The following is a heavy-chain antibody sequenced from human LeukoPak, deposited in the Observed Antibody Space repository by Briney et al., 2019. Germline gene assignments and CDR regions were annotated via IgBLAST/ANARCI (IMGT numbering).Heavy chain of an antibody. D-gene: IGHD6-19*01. CDR2: INPNSGGT. CDR1: GYTFTGYY. CDR3: ARAAVAGTFCDY. Sequence: ASVKVSCKASGYTFTGYYMHWVRQAPGQGLEWMGWINPNSGGTNYAQKFQGRVTMTRDTSISTAYMELSRLRSGDTAVYYCARAAVAGTFCDYWGQGTLVTVSS. V-gene: IGHV1-2*02. J-gene: IGHJ4*02.